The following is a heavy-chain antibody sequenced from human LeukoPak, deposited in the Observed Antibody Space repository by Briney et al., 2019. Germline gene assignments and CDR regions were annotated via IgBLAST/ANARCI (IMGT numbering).Heavy chain of an antibody. Sequence: GGSLRLSCAASGFTFSSYAMHWVRQAPGKGLEWVAVISYDGNNKYYADSVKGRFTISRDNSKNTLYLQMNSLRAEDTAVYSCARDDIHYGSYYYYYGMDVWGKGTTVTVSS. CDR1: GFTFSSYA. D-gene: IGHD3-10*01. J-gene: IGHJ6*04. V-gene: IGHV3-30*04. CDR2: ISYDGNNK. CDR3: ARDDIHYGSYYYYYGMDV.